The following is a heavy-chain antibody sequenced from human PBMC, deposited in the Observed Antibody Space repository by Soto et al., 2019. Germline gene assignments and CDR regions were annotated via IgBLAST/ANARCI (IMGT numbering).Heavy chain of an antibody. CDR2: MNPNSGNT. Sequence: EAAVKVSCKASGYTFTRYDINWVRQAPGQGLEWMGWMNPNSGNTHYAQKFQGRVTMTRNTSISTGYMELSNLRSEDTAVYYCARYSGGYYYGMDDWGQGTTVTVSS. V-gene: IGHV1-8*01. CDR3: ARYSGGYYYGMDD. J-gene: IGHJ6*02. D-gene: IGHD1-26*01. CDR1: GYTFTRYD.